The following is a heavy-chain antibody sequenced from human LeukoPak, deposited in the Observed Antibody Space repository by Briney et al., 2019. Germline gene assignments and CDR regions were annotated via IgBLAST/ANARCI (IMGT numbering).Heavy chain of an antibody. CDR1: GHTFTSYD. D-gene: IGHD6-13*01. J-gene: IGHJ4*02. CDR2: MNPNSGNT. V-gene: IGHV1-8*01. Sequence: ASVKVSCKASGHTFTSYDINWVRQATGQGLEWMGWMNPNSGNTGYAQKFQGRVTMTRNTSISTAYMELSSLRSEDTAVYYCARATVGDSSWDYWGQGTLVTVSS. CDR3: ARATVGDSSWDY.